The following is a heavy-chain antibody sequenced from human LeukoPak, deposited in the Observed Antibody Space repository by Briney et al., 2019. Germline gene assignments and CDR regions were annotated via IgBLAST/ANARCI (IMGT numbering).Heavy chain of an antibody. Sequence: GGSLRLSCAASGFTFSSYAMSWVRQAPGKGLEWVSAISGSGGSTYYADSVKGRFTISRDNSKNTLYLQMNSLRAEDTAVYYCAKLWGGGHYYDILTGPHPFDYWGQGTLVTVSS. V-gene: IGHV3-23*01. CDR2: ISGSGGST. J-gene: IGHJ4*02. CDR3: AKLWGGGHYYDILTGPHPFDY. D-gene: IGHD3-9*01. CDR1: GFTFSSYA.